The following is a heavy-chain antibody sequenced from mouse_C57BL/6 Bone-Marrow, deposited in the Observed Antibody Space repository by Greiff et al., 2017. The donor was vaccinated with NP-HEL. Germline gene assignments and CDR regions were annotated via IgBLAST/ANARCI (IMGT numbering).Heavy chain of an antibody. CDR1: GYTFTSYR. J-gene: IGHJ4*01. CDR3: EASYYAMDY. CDR2: IDPSDSYT. Sequence: QVQLQQPGAELVKPGASVKLSCKASGYTFTSYRMQWVKQRPGQGLEWIGEIDPSDSYTNYNQKFKGKATLTVDTSSSTAYMQLSSLTSEDSAVYYCEASYYAMDYWGQGTSVTVSS. V-gene: IGHV1-50*01.